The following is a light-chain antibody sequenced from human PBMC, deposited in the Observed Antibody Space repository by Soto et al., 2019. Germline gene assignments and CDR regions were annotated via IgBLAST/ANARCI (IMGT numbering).Light chain of an antibody. CDR3: QQYNNWPRT. Sequence: EIVMTQSPSTLSVSPGERATLSCRNSQSVSSTFAWYQQKPGQAPRLLIYGASTRATGIPARFSGSGSGTEFTLTISSLQSEDFAVYYCQQYNNWPRTFGQGTKVEIK. CDR1: QSVSST. V-gene: IGKV3-15*01. CDR2: GAS. J-gene: IGKJ1*01.